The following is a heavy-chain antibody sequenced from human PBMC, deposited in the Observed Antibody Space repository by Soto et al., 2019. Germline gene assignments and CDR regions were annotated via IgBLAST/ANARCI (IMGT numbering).Heavy chain of an antibody. D-gene: IGHD3-16*01. J-gene: IGHJ6*02. CDR1: GYTFIRYG. V-gene: IGHV1-18*01. CDR2: ISPYNDYT. Sequence: QVQLVQSAAEVKKPGASVKVFCKAAGYTFIRYGITWVRQAPGQGLELVGWISPYNDYTEYAQKFHCRVTRTTETSPKTGNMALRGLRSDDTAVYYCARGGYYDNVWKKLNYYGLDVWGQGTTVTVSS. CDR3: ARGGYYDNVWKKLNYYGLDV.